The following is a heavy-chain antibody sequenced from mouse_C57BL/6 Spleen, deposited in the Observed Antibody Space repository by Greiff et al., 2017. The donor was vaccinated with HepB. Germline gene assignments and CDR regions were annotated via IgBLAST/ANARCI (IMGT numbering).Heavy chain of an antibody. V-gene: IGHV5-4*01. Sequence: EVQRVESGGGLVKPGGSLKLSCAASGFTFSSYAMSWVRQTPEKRLEWVATISDGGSYTYYPDNVKGRFTISRDNAKNNLYLQMSHLKSEDTAMYYCARETVGHFDYWGQGTTLTVSS. CDR1: GFTFSSYA. J-gene: IGHJ2*01. D-gene: IGHD1-1*01. CDR2: ISDGGSYT. CDR3: ARETVGHFDY.